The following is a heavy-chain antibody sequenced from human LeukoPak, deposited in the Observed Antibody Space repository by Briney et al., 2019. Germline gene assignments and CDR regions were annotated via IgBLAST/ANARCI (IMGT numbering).Heavy chain of an antibody. V-gene: IGHV3-23*01. CDR3: AKHQVRSHDY. Sequence: GGSLRLSCAASGFTFSSYDMSWVRQAPGKGLEWVSAITGGGDDTFYADSVKGRFTISRDNSKNTLYLQMSSLRAEDTAVYFCAKHQVRSHDYWGQGTLVTVSS. CDR1: GFTFSSYD. CDR2: ITGGGDDT. J-gene: IGHJ4*02.